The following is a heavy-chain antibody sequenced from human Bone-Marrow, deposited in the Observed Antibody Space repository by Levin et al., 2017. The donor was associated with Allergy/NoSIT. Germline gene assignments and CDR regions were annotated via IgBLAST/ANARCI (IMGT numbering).Heavy chain of an antibody. CDR2: VDPVSGAT. Sequence: ISCKASGYSFTAFYVNWVRQAPGQGLEWMGRVDPVSGATNYAQKFQGRVTMTRDTSTSTAYMDLRRLTSDDTALYYCAREVESPDWFDPWGPGTLVTVSS. CDR1: GYSFTAFY. CDR3: AREVESPDWFDP. J-gene: IGHJ5*02. V-gene: IGHV1-2*06.